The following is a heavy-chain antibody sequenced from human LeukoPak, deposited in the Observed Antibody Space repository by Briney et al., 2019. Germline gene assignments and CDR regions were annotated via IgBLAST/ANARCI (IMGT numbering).Heavy chain of an antibody. CDR3: ANDHGSGPRDYYYYMDV. V-gene: IGHV3-30*18. CDR1: GFTFSSYG. J-gene: IGHJ6*03. Sequence: GGSLRLSCAASGFTFSSYGMHWVRQAPGKGLEWVAVISYDGSNEYYADSVKGRFTISRDNSKNTLYLQMNSLRAEDTAVYYCANDHGSGPRDYYYYMDVWGKGTTVTVSS. D-gene: IGHD3-10*01. CDR2: ISYDGSNE.